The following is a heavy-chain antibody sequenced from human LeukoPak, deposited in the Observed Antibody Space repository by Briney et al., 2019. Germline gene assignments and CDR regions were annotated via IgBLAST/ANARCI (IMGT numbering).Heavy chain of an antibody. Sequence: GGSLRLSCAASGFTFSSYSMNWVRQAPGKGLEWVSHITASGTAMFYADSVKGRFTISRDNAKNSLYLQMNSLRDEDTAVYYCARDGGYSYGYFDYWGQGTLVTVSS. V-gene: IGHV3-48*02. CDR2: ITASGTAM. J-gene: IGHJ4*02. CDR3: ARDGGYSYGYFDY. CDR1: GFTFSSYS. D-gene: IGHD5-18*01.